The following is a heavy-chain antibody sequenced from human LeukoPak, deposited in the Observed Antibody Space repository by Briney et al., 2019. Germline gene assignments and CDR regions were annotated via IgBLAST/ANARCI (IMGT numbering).Heavy chain of an antibody. D-gene: IGHD4-17*01. Sequence: GGSLRLSCAASGFTFSSNAMSWVRQAPGKGLEWDSAIRGSSGSTYYADSVKGRFTISRDNSKNTLYLQMNSLRAEDTAVYYCAKAGHYAEGYYYYMDVWGKGTTVTVSS. V-gene: IGHV3-23*01. CDR2: IRGSSGST. CDR1: GFTFSSNA. CDR3: AKAGHYAEGYYYYMDV. J-gene: IGHJ6*03.